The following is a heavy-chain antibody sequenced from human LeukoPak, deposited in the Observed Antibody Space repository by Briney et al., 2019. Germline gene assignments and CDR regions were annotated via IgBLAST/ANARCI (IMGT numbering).Heavy chain of an antibody. J-gene: IGHJ4*02. CDR3: ARDGGYCSGGTCYSTY. CDR2: IKQDGSEK. V-gene: IGHV3-7*03. CDR1: AFTFSSYW. D-gene: IGHD2-15*01. Sequence: GGSLRLSYVASAFTFSSYWMTWVRQAPGKGLEWVASIKQDGSEKYYVDSVKGRFIISRDNAKNSLYLQMNSLRAEDTAVYYCARDGGYCSGGTCYSTYWGQGTLVTVSS.